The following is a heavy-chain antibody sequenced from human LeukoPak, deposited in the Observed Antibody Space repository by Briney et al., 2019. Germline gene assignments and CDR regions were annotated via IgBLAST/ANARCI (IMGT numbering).Heavy chain of an antibody. CDR1: RFTVSSNY. D-gene: IGHD3-16*01. Sequence: GGSLRLSCAASRFTVSSNYMSWVRQAPGKGLEWVSIIYTGGNTYYADSVKGRFTISRDNSKNTVFLQMNNLRAEDTAVYYCARGDSGGMDYWGQGTLVTVSS. CDR3: ARGDSGGMDY. J-gene: IGHJ4*02. CDR2: IYTGGNT. V-gene: IGHV3-66*01.